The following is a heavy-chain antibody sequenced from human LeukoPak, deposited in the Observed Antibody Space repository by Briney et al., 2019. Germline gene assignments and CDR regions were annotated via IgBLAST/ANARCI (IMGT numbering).Heavy chain of an antibody. J-gene: IGHJ3*02. Sequence: SGPTLVKPTQPLTLTCTFSGFSLRTSGVGVGWIRQPPGKALEWLAVIYWDDDKRYSPSLKSRLTITKDTSKNQVVLTMTDMDPVDAVTYYCAHRMDGRSGPAAFDIWGQGTMVTVSS. V-gene: IGHV2-5*02. CDR1: GFSLRTSGVG. CDR2: IYWDDDK. CDR3: AHRMDGRSGPAAFDI. D-gene: IGHD3-22*01.